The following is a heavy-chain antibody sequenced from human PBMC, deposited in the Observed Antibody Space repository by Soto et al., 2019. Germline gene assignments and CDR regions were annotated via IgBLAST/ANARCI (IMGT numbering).Heavy chain of an antibody. Sequence: SETLSLTCTVSGGSISSSSYYWVWIRQPPGKGLEWIGSIYYSGSTYYNPSLKSRVTISVDTSKNQFSLKLSSVTAADTAVYYCARHRSIVGATVYFDYWGQGTLVTVSS. CDR2: IYYSGST. V-gene: IGHV4-39*01. CDR3: ARHRSIVGATVYFDY. D-gene: IGHD1-26*01. J-gene: IGHJ4*02. CDR1: GGSISSSSYY.